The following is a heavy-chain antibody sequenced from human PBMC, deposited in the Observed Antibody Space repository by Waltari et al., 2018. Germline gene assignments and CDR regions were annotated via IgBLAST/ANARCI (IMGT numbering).Heavy chain of an antibody. V-gene: IGHV3-7*01. CDR1: GFTFGTHG. CDR3: ARSRKSRPRYFDY. J-gene: IGHJ4*02. CDR2: IKQDGSVK. Sequence: EVQLVESGGGLVQPGGSLRLSCAASGFTFGTHGMSWVRQAPGKGLEWVANIKQDGSVKDYVDSVKGRFTISRDNAKNSVYLQMNSLGVEDTAVYYCARSRKSRPRYFDYWGQGTLVTVSS.